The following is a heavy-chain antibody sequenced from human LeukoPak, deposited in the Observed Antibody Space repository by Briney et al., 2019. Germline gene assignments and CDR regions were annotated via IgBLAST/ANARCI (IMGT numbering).Heavy chain of an antibody. V-gene: IGHV4-39*01. D-gene: IGHD5-24*01. CDR2: IYYSGST. Sequence: SETLSLTCTVSGGSISSSSYYWGWIRQPPGKGLEWIGSIYYSGSTYYNPSLKSRVTISVDTSKNQFSLKLSSVTAADTAVYYCARRDGYKNFDYWGQGTLVTVSS. CDR1: GGSISSSSYY. J-gene: IGHJ4*02. CDR3: ARRDGYKNFDY.